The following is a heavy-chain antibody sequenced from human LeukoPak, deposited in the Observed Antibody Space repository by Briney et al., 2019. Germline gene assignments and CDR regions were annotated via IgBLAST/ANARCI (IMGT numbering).Heavy chain of an antibody. D-gene: IGHD5-12*01. J-gene: IGHJ4*02. CDR3: AKDRAGYSGARGFDY. V-gene: IGHV3-23*01. CDR1: GFTFSSYA. Sequence: GGSLRLSCAASGFTFSSYAMSWVRQAPGKGLEWVSAISGSGGSTYYADSVKGRFTISRDNSKNTLHLQMNSLRAEDTAVYYCAKDRAGYSGARGFDYWGQGTLVTVSS. CDR2: ISGSGGST.